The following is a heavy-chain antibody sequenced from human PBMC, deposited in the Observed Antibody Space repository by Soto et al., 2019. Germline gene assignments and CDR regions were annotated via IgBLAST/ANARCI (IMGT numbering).Heavy chain of an antibody. CDR2: IYWDDTK. D-gene: IGHD1-26*01. Sequence: QITLKESGPTLVKPTQTLTLTCTFSGFSLTTDRVGVGWIRQPPGEDLEWLAVIYWDDTKTYRPSLESRLTITKDTSKIQVALTMTNMDSVDTATYYCAHAYGGRSLYWGQGTLVTVSS. V-gene: IGHV2-5*02. CDR3: AHAYGGRSLY. CDR1: GFSLTTDRVG. J-gene: IGHJ4*02.